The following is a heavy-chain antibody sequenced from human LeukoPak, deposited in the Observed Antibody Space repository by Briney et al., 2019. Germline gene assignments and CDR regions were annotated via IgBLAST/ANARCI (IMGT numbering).Heavy chain of an antibody. CDR1: GFTFTSDS. D-gene: IGHD6-13*01. CDR2: ISSSGTTI. Sequence: GGSLRLSCAASGFTFTSDSMNWVRQAPGKGLEWVSYISSSGTTIYYADSVKGRFTISSNNAKNSLYLQMNSLRDEDTAVYYCAKVWGLAVAGGEIEYWGQGTLVTVSS. J-gene: IGHJ4*02. V-gene: IGHV3-48*02. CDR3: AKVWGLAVAGGEIEY.